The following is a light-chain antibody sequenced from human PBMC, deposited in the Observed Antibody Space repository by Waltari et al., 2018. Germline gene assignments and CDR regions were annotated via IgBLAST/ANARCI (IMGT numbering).Light chain of an antibody. Sequence: EIVLTQSPATLSLSPGESGSLSCRASQSVSSYLAWYQQKPGQAPRLLFYDASNRATGIPARFVGSGSGTDFTLTISSLEPEDFAVYYCQERSNWPGGSFGGGTKVEIK. CDR1: QSVSSY. J-gene: IGKJ4*01. V-gene: IGKV3-11*01. CDR2: DAS. CDR3: QERSNWPGGS.